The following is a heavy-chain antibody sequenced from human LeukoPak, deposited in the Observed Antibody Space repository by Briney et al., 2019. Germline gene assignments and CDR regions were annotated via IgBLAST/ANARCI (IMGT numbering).Heavy chain of an antibody. CDR2: ISSSSSVI. Sequence: GGSLRLSCAASEFPFSSYSMNWVRQAPGKGLEWLSYISSSSSVIYYADSVKGRFTISRDNAKNSLYLQMNSLRAEDTAVYYCARGDYPFLLWGQGTLVTVSS. CDR1: EFPFSSYS. J-gene: IGHJ4*02. V-gene: IGHV3-48*04. D-gene: IGHD4-17*01. CDR3: ARGDYPFLL.